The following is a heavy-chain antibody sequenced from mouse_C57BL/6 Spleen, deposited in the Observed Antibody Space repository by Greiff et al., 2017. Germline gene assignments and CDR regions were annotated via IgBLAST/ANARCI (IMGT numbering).Heavy chain of an antibody. CDR1: GYTFTDYE. J-gene: IGHJ4*01. D-gene: IGHD2-2*01. V-gene: IGHV1-15*01. Sequence: VPLQESGAELVRPGASVTLSCKASGYTFTDYEMHWVKQTPVHGLEWIGAIDPETGGTAYNQKFKGKAILTADKSSSTAYMELRSLTSEDSAVYYCTRMVTRAMDYWGQGTSVTVSS. CDR3: TRMVTRAMDY. CDR2: IDPETGGT.